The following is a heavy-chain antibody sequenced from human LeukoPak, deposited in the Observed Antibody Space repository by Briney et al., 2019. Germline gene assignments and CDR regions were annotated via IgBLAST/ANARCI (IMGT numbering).Heavy chain of an antibody. CDR2: IYTGGDT. J-gene: IGHJ6*02. CDR1: GFTVSSNY. V-gene: IGHV3-53*04. D-gene: IGHD6-25*01. CDR3: ARRPSATAYYGMDV. Sequence: GGSLRLSCAASGFTVSSNYMNWVRQAPGKGLEWVSVIYTGGDTYYADSVKGRFTIFRHNSKNTVYLQMNRLTVEDTAVYYCARRPSATAYYGMDVWGQGTTVTVSS.